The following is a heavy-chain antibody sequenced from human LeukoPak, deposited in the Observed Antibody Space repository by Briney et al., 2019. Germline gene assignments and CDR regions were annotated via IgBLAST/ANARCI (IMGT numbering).Heavy chain of an antibody. CDR1: GFTFSSYG. V-gene: IGHV3-30*02. CDR3: AKDRGYSRSWCDY. CDR2: IRYDGSNK. D-gene: IGHD6-13*01. Sequence: GGSLRLSCAASGFTFSSYGMHWVRQAPGKGLEWVAFIRYDGSNKYYADSVKGRFTISRDNSKNTLYLQMNSLRAEDTAVYYCAKDRGYSRSWCDYWGQGTLVTVSS. J-gene: IGHJ4*02.